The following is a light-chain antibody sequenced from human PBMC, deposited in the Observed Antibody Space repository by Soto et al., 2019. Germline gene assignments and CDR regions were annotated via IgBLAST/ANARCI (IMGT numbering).Light chain of an antibody. CDR2: DAS. V-gene: IGKV3-11*01. Sequence: EIVLIQSPATLSLSPGERATLSCRANQSVSSNLAWYQQNLGQAPRLLIFDASSRAAGIPARFSGSGSGTDFTLTISSLDPEDFAVYYCQQHSNWPLTFGGGTKVEIK. J-gene: IGKJ4*01. CDR1: QSVSSN. CDR3: QQHSNWPLT.